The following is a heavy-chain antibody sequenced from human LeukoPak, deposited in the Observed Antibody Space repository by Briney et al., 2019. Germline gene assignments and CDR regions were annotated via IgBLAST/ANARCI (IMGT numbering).Heavy chain of an antibody. V-gene: IGHV1-2*02. Sequence: ASVKVSCKASGYTFTGYYMHWERQAPGQGLEWMGWINPNSGGTNYAQKFRGRVTMTRDTSISTAYMELSRLRSDDTAVYYCARDHSSYYYDSSGYYFDYWGQGTLVTVSS. J-gene: IGHJ4*02. CDR1: GYTFTGYY. D-gene: IGHD3-22*01. CDR2: INPNSGGT. CDR3: ARDHSSYYYDSSGYYFDY.